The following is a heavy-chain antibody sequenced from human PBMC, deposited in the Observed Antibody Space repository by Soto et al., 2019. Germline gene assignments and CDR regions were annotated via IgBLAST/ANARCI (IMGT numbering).Heavy chain of an antibody. J-gene: IGHJ3*02. CDR1: GGTFSSYA. CDR3: ARDQDNWNDAVDAFDI. D-gene: IGHD1-1*01. CDR2: IIPIFGTA. V-gene: IGHV1-69*06. Sequence: SVKVSCKASGGTFSSYAISWVRQAPGQGLEWMGGIIPIFGTANYAQKFQGRVTITADKSTSTAYMELSSLRSEDTAVYYCARDQDNWNDAVDAFDIWGQGTMVTVSS.